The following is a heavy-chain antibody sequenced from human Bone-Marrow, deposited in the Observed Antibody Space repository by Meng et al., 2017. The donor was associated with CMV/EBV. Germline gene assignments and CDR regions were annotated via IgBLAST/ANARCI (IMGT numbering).Heavy chain of an antibody. J-gene: IGHJ4*02. CDR2: ISDNGTT. D-gene: IGHD3-16*01. V-gene: IGHV4-61*08. CDR3: ASGGGRGKVLV. CDR1: GGSLSGGDYY. Sequence: GSLRLSCTVSGGSLSGGDYYWSWIRQPPGKGLEWIGYISDNGTTNYSPSLKSRVTISVDPSSNLFSLRLSSVTAADTAVYYCASGGGRGKVLVWGQGTLVTVSS.